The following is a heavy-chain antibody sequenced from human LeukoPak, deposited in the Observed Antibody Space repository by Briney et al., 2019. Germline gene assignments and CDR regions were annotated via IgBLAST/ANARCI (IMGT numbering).Heavy chain of an antibody. CDR2: ISAYNGNT. Sequence: GASVKVSCKASDYTFTSYGISWVRQAPGQGLEWMGWISAYNGNTDYAQKFQGRVTVTTDTSTSTAYMELRSLRSDDTAVYYCARDFWTGSNWLDPWGQGTLVTVSS. CDR1: DYTFTSYG. D-gene: IGHD3/OR15-3a*01. J-gene: IGHJ5*02. V-gene: IGHV1-18*01. CDR3: ARDFWTGSNWLDP.